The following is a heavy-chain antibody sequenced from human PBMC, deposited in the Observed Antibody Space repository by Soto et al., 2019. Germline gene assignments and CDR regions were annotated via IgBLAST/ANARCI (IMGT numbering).Heavy chain of an antibody. Sequence: GGSLRLSCAASGFTFSSHGMHWVRQAPGKGLGWVAVISYDGSNKYYADSVKGRFTISRDSSKNTLYLEMNSLRPDDTAVYYCAKGEYYYGSGSPYYGMDVWGQGTTVTVSS. D-gene: IGHD3-10*01. CDR3: AKGEYYYGSGSPYYGMDV. CDR1: GFTFSSHG. CDR2: ISYDGSNK. V-gene: IGHV3-30*18. J-gene: IGHJ6*02.